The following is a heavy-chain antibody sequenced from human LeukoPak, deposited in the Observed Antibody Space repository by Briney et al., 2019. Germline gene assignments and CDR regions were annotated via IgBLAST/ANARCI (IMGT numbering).Heavy chain of an antibody. Sequence: GGSLRLSCAASGFTFSSFPMTWVRQSPGKGLEWVALITYDGYYKYYSDSVKGRFTISSDTSKNTLYLQMNSLRAEDTAVYYCARDLSPVVRASPMGYWGQGTLVTVSS. V-gene: IGHV3-30*03. D-gene: IGHD3-10*01. CDR1: GFTFSSFP. J-gene: IGHJ4*02. CDR3: ARDLSPVVRASPMGY. CDR2: ITYDGYYK.